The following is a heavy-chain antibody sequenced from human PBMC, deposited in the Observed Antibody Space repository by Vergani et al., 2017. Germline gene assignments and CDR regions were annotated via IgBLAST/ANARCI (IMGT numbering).Heavy chain of an antibody. Sequence: VQLVESGGGFVQPGRSLRLSCAASGFTFDDYAMHWVRQAPGKGLEWVSGISWNSGSIGYADSVKGRFTIARDNAKNSLYLQMNSLRAEDTALYYCARSKGPIAAAVVDYWGQGTLVTVSS. D-gene: IGHD6-13*01. V-gene: IGHV3-9*01. CDR1: GFTFDDYA. CDR3: ARSKGPIAAAVVDY. J-gene: IGHJ4*02. CDR2: ISWNSGSI.